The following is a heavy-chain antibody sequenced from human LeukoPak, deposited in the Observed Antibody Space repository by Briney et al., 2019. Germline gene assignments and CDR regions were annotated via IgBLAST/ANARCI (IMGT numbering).Heavy chain of an antibody. J-gene: IGHJ4*02. D-gene: IGHD2/OR15-2a*01. CDR3: ARDPPAVLLDTYG. CDR2: VYSGGDT. V-gene: IGHV3-66*01. CDR1: GFSVTSNY. Sequence: GGSLRLSCTASGFSVTSNYINWVRQAPGKGLEWVSLVYSGGDTYYADSVKGRFTISRDNSKNMVYLQMNCLRAEDTALYYCARDPPAVLLDTYGWGQGTLVTVSS.